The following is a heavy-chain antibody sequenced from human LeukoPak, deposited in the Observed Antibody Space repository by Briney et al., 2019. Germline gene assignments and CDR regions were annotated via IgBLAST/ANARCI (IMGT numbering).Heavy chain of an antibody. D-gene: IGHD5-24*01. J-gene: IGHJ4*02. Sequence: ASVKVSCKASGFTFTSHYMHWVRQAPGQGLEWMGIINPSGGSTSVQKFQGRVTMTRDTSTSTVYMEMGSLRSEDTAVYYCARDQDGYVDFWGQGTLVTVSS. CDR3: ARDQDGYVDF. CDR1: GFTFTSHY. V-gene: IGHV1-46*01. CDR2: INPSGGST.